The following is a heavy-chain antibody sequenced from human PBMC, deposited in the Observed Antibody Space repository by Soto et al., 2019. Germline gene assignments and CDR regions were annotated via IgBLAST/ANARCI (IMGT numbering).Heavy chain of an antibody. CDR3: ARDKKYGYWRKGFDV. D-gene: IGHD4-17*01. CDR2: MDPNSGST. Sequence: GSSVKVTCKDPCYTFARYDLNWRLQAPGQGLEWLGWMDPNSGSTGYSQNFQGRVTMTRNISINTAHMELSSLRSEDTAVYYCARDKKYGYWRKGFDVSSQATSVAVS. CDR1: CYTFARYD. V-gene: IGHV1-8*01. J-gene: IGHJ6*02.